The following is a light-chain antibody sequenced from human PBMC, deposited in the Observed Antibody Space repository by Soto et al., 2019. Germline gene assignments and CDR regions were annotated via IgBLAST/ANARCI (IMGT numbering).Light chain of an antibody. J-gene: IGKJ3*01. V-gene: IGKV1-27*01. CDR3: QKYNSGPPVT. CDR2: AAS. CDR1: QGISNY. Sequence: DIQMTQSPSSLSASVGDRVTITCRASQGISNYLAWYQQKPGQVPKLLIYAASTLQSGVPSRFSGSGSGTDFTLTISILQPEDVGSYYCQKYNSGPPVTFGPGTKVDIK.